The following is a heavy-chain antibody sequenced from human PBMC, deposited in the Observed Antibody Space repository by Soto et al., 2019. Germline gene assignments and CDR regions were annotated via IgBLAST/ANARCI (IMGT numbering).Heavy chain of an antibody. CDR2: INHSGST. CDR1: GGSFSGYY. Sequence: TSETLSLTCAVYGGSFSGYYWSWIRQPPGKGLERIGEINHSGSTNYNPSLKSRVTISVDTSKNQFSLKLSSVTAADTAVYYCGRLRYCCGGSCYSGSLYYYYYYMDVWGKGTTVTVSS. D-gene: IGHD2-15*01. CDR3: GRLRYCCGGSCYSGSLYYYYYYMDV. V-gene: IGHV4-34*01. J-gene: IGHJ6*03.